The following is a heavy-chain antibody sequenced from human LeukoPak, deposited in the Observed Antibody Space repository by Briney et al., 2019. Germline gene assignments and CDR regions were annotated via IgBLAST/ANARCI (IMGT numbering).Heavy chain of an antibody. D-gene: IGHD5-18*01. Sequence: ASVKVSCKASGYTFTSYGISWERQAPGQGLEWMGWISAYNGNTNYAQKLQGRVTMTTDTSTSTAYMELRSLRSDDTAVYYCARDSSDTAMVPSYYYYGMDVWGQGTTVTVSS. CDR2: ISAYNGNT. CDR3: ARDSSDTAMVPSYYYYGMDV. CDR1: GYTFTSYG. J-gene: IGHJ6*02. V-gene: IGHV1-18*01.